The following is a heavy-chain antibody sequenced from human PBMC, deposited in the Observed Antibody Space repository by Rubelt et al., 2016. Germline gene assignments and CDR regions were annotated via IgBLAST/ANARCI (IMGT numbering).Heavy chain of an antibody. J-gene: IGHJ4*02. CDR3: SRGLETINGY. Sequence: QVQLVQSGAEVKKPGASVKISCKASAYTFTAYFIHWVRQAPGQGLEWMGWISTFNGNTKYAQKHQGRVTMTTDHSTATAYMELTNLRSDDTAVYYCSRGLETINGYWGQGTLVTVSS. D-gene: IGHD5-24*01. V-gene: IGHV1-18*04. CDR2: ISTFNGNT. CDR1: AYTFTAYF.